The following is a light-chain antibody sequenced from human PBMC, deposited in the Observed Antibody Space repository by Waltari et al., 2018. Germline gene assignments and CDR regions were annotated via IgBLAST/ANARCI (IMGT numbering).Light chain of an antibody. J-gene: IGKJ4*01. Sequence: DIQMTQSPSSLSASVGDRVTITCRASQDISNFINWYQQKPGKAPKLLIFDASRLQPGVPSRFRGSGSGTDFSFVISSLQSEEVGTYYCQQFELLPLTFGGGTKVEIK. CDR1: QDISNF. V-gene: IGKV1-33*01. CDR3: QQFELLPLT. CDR2: DAS.